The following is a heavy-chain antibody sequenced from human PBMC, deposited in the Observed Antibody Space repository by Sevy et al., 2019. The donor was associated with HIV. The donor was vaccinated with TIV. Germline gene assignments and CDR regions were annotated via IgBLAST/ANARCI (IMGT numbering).Heavy chain of an antibody. CDR1: GGTVSSYA. J-gene: IGHJ3*02. Sequence: ASVKVSCKASGGTVSSYAISWVRQAPGQGLEWMGGIIPIFGTANYAQKFQGRVTITADESTSTAYMELSSLRSEDTAVYYCASDVSDNAFDIWGQGTMVTVS. D-gene: IGHD3-16*02. V-gene: IGHV1-69*13. CDR2: IIPIFGTA. CDR3: ASDVSDNAFDI.